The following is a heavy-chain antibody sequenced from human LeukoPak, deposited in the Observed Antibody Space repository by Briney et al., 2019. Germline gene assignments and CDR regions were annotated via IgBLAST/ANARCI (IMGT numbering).Heavy chain of an antibody. V-gene: IGHV3-74*01. J-gene: IGHJ4*02. D-gene: IGHD3-9*01. CDR2: INTDGSRT. CDR3: ARVLTGYYHWDY. CDR1: GFTVSSNF. Sequence: GGSLRLSCAASGFTVSSNFLSWVRQAPGKGLVWVSRINTDGSRTYHADSVKGRFTISRDNAKNMLYLELNSLRAEDMAVYYCARVLTGYYHWDYWGQGTLVTVSS.